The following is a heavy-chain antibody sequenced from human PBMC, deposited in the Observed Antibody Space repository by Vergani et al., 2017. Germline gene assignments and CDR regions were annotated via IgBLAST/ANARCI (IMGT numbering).Heavy chain of an antibody. V-gene: IGHV6-1*01. CDR3: ARERAVAGSVYFDC. D-gene: IGHD6-19*01. CDR1: GDSVSSNSAA. J-gene: IGHJ4*02. Sequence: QVQLQQSGPGLVKPSQTLSLTCAISGDSVSSNSAAWNWIRQSPSRGLEWRGRTNYRSKWYNDYAVSAKSRITINPDTSKNQFSLQLKTVPPDDTAVYYCARERAVAGSVYFDCWGQGTLVTVSS. CDR2: TNYRSKWYN.